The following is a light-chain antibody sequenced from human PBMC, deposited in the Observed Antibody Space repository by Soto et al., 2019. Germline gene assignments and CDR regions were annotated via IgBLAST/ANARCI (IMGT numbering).Light chain of an antibody. CDR3: QQYNEWPRT. V-gene: IGKV3-15*01. CDR1: QSVRTN. J-gene: IGKJ2*01. CDR2: GAS. Sequence: ETVMTQSPATLSVSPGERVTLSCRASQSVRTNLVWYQQSPGQPPRLLIYGASDRVAGVPDRFSGSGSGTDFNLTISGLQSEDCAVYYRQQYNEWPRTFGQGTKLEIK.